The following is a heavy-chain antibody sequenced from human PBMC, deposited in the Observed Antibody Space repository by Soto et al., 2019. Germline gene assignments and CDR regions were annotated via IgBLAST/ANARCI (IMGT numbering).Heavy chain of an antibody. Sequence: ASVKVSCKASGYTFTSYAMHWVRQAPGQRLEWMGWINAGNGNTKYSQKFQGRVTITRDTSASTAYMELSSLRSEDTAVYYCARDLDNVFTNWFDPWGQGPLVTVSS. J-gene: IGHJ5*02. V-gene: IGHV1-3*01. D-gene: IGHD2-8*01. CDR2: INAGNGNT. CDR1: GYTFTSYA. CDR3: ARDLDNVFTNWFDP.